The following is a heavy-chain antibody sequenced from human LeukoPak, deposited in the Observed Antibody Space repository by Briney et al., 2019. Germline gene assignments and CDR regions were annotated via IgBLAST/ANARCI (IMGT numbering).Heavy chain of an antibody. J-gene: IGHJ4*02. CDR2: IIPIFGTA. D-gene: IGHD4-17*01. Sequence: SVKVSCKASGGTFSSYAISWVRQAPGQGLEWMGGIIPIFGTANYAQKSQGRVTITADESTSTAYMELSSLRSEDTAVYYCARDPGDYGDYLLDYWGQGTLVTVSS. CDR1: GGTFSSYA. V-gene: IGHV1-69*01. CDR3: ARDPGDYGDYLLDY.